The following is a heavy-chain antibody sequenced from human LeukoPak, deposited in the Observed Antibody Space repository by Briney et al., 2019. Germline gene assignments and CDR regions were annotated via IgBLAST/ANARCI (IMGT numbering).Heavy chain of an antibody. D-gene: IGHD3-16*02. CDR1: GYTFTSYD. V-gene: IGHV1-8*01. J-gene: IGHJ5*02. Sequence: ASVKVSCKASGYTFTSYDINWVRLATGPGNEWMGWMNPNRGNTGSAQRSQGRITMTRDTAISTAYMELSSLRSEDTAVYYCARGPLVRLPSSFDPWGQGTLVTVSS. CDR2: MNPNRGNT. CDR3: ARGPLVRLPSSFDP.